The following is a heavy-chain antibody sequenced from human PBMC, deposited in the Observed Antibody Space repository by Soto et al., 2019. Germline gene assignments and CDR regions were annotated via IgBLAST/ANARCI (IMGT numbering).Heavy chain of an antibody. Sequence: ASVKVSCKASGYTFTSYDINWVRQATGQGLEWMGWMNPNSGSTNYAQKFQGWVTMTRDTSISTAYMELSSLRSDDTAVYYCARTHCSSTRCYVGSWDYWGQGTLVTVPQ. CDR2: MNPNSGST. CDR3: ARTHCSSTRCYVGSWDY. CDR1: GYTFTSYD. J-gene: IGHJ4*02. D-gene: IGHD2-2*01. V-gene: IGHV1-8*01.